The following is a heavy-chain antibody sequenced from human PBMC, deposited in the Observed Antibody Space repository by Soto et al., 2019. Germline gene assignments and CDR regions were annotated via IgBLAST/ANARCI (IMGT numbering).Heavy chain of an antibody. CDR2: IYYSGST. D-gene: IGHD3-22*01. CDR1: GGSISSYY. Sequence: SETLSLTCTVSGGSISSYYWSWIRQPPGKGLGWIGYIYYSGSTNYNPSLKSRVTISVDTSKNQFSLKLSSVTAADTAVYYCAGSGYYHNSGMDVWGQGTAVTVSS. J-gene: IGHJ6*02. CDR3: AGSGYYHNSGMDV. V-gene: IGHV4-59*01.